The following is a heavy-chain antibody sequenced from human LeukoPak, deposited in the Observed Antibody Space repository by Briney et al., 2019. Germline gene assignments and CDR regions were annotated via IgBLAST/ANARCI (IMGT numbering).Heavy chain of an antibody. CDR2: ISSSSSYI. D-gene: IGHD3-10*01. Sequence: GGSLRLSCAASGFTFSSYSMNWVRQAPGKGLEWVSSISSSSSYIYYADSVKGRFTISRDNAKNSLYLQMNSLRAEDTAMYYCARDTHSYGSGSPAFDIWGQGTMVTVSS. CDR3: ARDTHSYGSGSPAFDI. V-gene: IGHV3-21*01. J-gene: IGHJ3*02. CDR1: GFTFSSYS.